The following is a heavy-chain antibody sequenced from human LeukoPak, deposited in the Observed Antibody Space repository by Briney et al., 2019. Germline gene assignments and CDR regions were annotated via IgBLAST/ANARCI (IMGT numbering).Heavy chain of an antibody. CDR1: GFTFGSYG. CDR3: AIMHGYYDGSGYWVR. Sequence: GGSLRLSCAASGFTFGSYGMSWVRQAPGKGLEWVSFITPNADRTSYADSVEGRFTISRDNPRNTLYMQMNSLRDEDTAVYYCAIMHGYYDGSGYWVRWGQGTLVTVSS. CDR2: ITPNADRT. D-gene: IGHD3-22*01. V-gene: IGHV3-23*01. J-gene: IGHJ1*01.